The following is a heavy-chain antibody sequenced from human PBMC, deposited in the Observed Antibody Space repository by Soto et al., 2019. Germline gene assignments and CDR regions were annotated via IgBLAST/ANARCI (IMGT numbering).Heavy chain of an antibody. J-gene: IGHJ6*02. D-gene: IGHD6-13*01. CDR3: AGDIAAAGKGYYYYGMDV. Sequence: SQTLSLTCAISGDSVSSNSAAWNWIRQSPSRGLEWLGRTYYRSKWYNDYAVSVKSRITINPDTSKNQFSLQLNSVTPEDTAVYYCAGDIAAAGKGYYYYGMDVWGQGATVTVS. V-gene: IGHV6-1*01. CDR1: GDSVSSNSAA. CDR2: TYYRSKWYN.